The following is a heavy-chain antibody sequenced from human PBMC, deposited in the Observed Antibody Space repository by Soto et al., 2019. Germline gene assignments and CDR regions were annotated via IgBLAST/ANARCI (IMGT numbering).Heavy chain of an antibody. D-gene: IGHD5-12*01. CDR3: ARDSGYGIFDY. CDR1: GYTFSSYY. V-gene: IGHV1-46*01. J-gene: IGHJ4*02. CDR2: INPSGGYT. Sequence: ASVKVSCKASGYTFSSYYMHWVRQAPGQGLEWMGLINPSGGYTTYAQKFQGRVTMTTDTSTSTAYMGLRSLRSDDTAVYYCARDSGYGIFDYWGQGTLVTVSS.